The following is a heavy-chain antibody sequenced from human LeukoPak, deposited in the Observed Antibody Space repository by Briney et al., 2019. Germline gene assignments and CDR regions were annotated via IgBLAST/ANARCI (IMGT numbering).Heavy chain of an antibody. Sequence: GGSLRLSCAASGFTFSSYAMSWVRQAPGKGLEWVSAISGSGGSTYYADSVKGRFTISRDNSKNTLYLQMNSLRAEDTAVYYCAKDREHMDDYVWGSYPFDYWGQGTLVTVSS. V-gene: IGHV3-23*01. D-gene: IGHD3-16*02. J-gene: IGHJ4*02. CDR3: AKDREHMDDYVWGSYPFDY. CDR2: ISGSGGST. CDR1: GFTFSSYA.